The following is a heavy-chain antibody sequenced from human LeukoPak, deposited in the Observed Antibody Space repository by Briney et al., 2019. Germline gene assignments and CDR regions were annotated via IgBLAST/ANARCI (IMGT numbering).Heavy chain of an antibody. CDR1: GGSISSYY. Sequence: SETLSLTCTVSGGSISSYYWSWIRQPPGKGLEWIGYIYYSGSTNYNPSLKSRVTISVDTSKNQFSLKLSSVTAADTAVYYCAREAGIAAADAVLFDPWGQGTLVTVS. J-gene: IGHJ5*02. V-gene: IGHV4-59*01. CDR2: IYYSGST. CDR3: AREAGIAAADAVLFDP. D-gene: IGHD6-13*01.